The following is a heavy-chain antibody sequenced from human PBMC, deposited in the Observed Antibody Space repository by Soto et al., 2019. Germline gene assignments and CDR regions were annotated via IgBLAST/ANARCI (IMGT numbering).Heavy chain of an antibody. V-gene: IGHV1-69*02. J-gene: IGHJ6*02. Sequence: QVQLVQSGAEVKKPGSSVKVSCKASGGTFSSYTISWVRQAPGQGLEWMGRIIPILGIANYAQKFQGRVTITADKSTSTAYMELSSLRSEDTAVYYCARVTVRDYYGMDVWGQGTTVTVSS. CDR3: ARVTVRDYYGMDV. D-gene: IGHD1-1*01. CDR2: IIPILGIA. CDR1: GGTFSSYT.